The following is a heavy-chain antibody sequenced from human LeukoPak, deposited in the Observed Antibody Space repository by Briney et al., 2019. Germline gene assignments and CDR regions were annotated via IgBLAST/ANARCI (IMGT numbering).Heavy chain of an antibody. CDR1: GFTFSSYA. V-gene: IGHV3-30-3*01. Sequence: PGGSLRLSCAASGFTFSSYAMHWVRQAPGKGLEWVAVISYDGSNKYYADSVKGRFTISRDNSKNTLYLQMNSLRAEDTAVYYCERSVPQLAYYFDYWGQGTLVTVSS. CDR2: ISYDGSNK. D-gene: IGHD6-13*01. CDR3: ERSVPQLAYYFDY. J-gene: IGHJ4*02.